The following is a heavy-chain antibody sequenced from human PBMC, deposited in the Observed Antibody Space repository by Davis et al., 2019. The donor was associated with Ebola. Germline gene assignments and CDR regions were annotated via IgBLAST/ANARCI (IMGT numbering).Heavy chain of an antibody. CDR1: GFTFSSYA. J-gene: IGHJ4*02. CDR2: ISRSGITT. Sequence: GESLKISCAASGFTFSSYALNWVRQAPGKGLEWVSSISRSGITTYYTDSVKGRFTISRDNSKDTLYLQMNSLRAEDTAVYYCAKRVDSSAQYYCDYWGQGTLVTVSS. V-gene: IGHV3-23*01. CDR3: AKRVDSSAQYYCDY. D-gene: IGHD3-22*01.